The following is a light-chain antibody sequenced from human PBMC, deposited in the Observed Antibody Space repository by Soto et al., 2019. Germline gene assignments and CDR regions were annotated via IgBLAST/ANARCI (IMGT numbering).Light chain of an antibody. CDR2: HVT. J-gene: IGLJ1*01. Sequence: QSVLTQPTSVSGSPGQSITISCTGTSSDVGTYNFVSWYQQHPGRAPILINYHVTDRPSGVSNRFSGSKSANTASMTISGLRAEDEADYYCSSYTSSSTYVFGTGTKVTVL. V-gene: IGLV2-14*03. CDR3: SSYTSSSTYV. CDR1: SSDVGTYNF.